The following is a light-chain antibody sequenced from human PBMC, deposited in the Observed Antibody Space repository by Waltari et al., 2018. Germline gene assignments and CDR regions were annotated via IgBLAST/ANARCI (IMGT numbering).Light chain of an antibody. CDR1: QSVSSS. CDR3: QQYNNWPWT. Sequence: EIVMTQSPATLSVSPGERATLSCRASQSVSSSVAWYQQKPGQAPRLLLFGASTRATGIPARFSGSGSGTEFTLTISSLQSEDFAVYYCQQYNNWPWTFGQGTKVEIK. CDR2: GAS. J-gene: IGKJ1*01. V-gene: IGKV3-15*01.